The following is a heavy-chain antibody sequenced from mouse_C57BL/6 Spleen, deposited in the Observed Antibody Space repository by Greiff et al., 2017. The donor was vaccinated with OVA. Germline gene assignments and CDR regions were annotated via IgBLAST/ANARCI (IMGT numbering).Heavy chain of an antibody. CDR3: ARDRYGSSYFDY. CDR2: ISDGGSYT. J-gene: IGHJ2*01. CDR1: GFTFSSYA. D-gene: IGHD1-1*01. Sequence: EVMLVESGGGLVKPGGSLKLSCAASGFTFSSYAMSWVRQTPEKRLEWVATISDGGSYTYYPDNVKGRFTISRDNAKNNMYLQMSHLKSEDTAMYYCARDRYGSSYFDYWGQGTTLTVSS. V-gene: IGHV5-4*01.